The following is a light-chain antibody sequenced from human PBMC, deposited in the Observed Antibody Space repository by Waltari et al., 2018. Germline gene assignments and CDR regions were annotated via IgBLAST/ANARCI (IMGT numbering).Light chain of an antibody. J-gene: IGKJ4*01. CDR1: QSLLHSNGYNY. Sequence: DIVMTQSPLSLPVTPGEPASISCRSSQSLLHSNGYNYLYWYLQKPGQSPQLLIYLGSNRASGVPDRFSGSGSGTDFTLQISRVEAEDVGVYYCMQALQTPTFGGGTKVEIK. CDR3: MQALQTPT. V-gene: IGKV2-28*01. CDR2: LGS.